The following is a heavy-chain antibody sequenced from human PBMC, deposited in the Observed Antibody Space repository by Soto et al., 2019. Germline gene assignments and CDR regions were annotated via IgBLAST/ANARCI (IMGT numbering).Heavy chain of an antibody. CDR3: AGGHDAHTVRY. D-gene: IGHD2-8*01. CDR2: IYYTGNT. Sequence: QVQLQESGPGLVKPSQTLSLTCTVSGGSISSGGTGSYWTWIRQLPGKGLEWIGYIYYTGNTYYNPSLKSRPTISIDTSENQVSLKLTSVTAADTAVYFCAGGHDAHTVRYWGQGTLVTVSS. V-gene: IGHV4-31*03. CDR1: GGSISSGGTGSY. J-gene: IGHJ4*02.